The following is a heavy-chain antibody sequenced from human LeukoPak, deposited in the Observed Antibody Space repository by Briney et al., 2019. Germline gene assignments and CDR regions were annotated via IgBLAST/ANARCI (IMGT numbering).Heavy chain of an antibody. CDR1: GFTFSIDA. CDR2: ISGSGDNT. CDR3: ARDPVRYDFWSGLPADMDV. Sequence: PGGSLRLSCSASGFTFSIDAMNWVRQAPGMGLEWVSGISGSGDNTYYPDSVKGRFTISRDNSKNTLYLQMNSLRAEDTAVYFCARDPVRYDFWSGLPADMDVWGKGTTVTVSS. J-gene: IGHJ6*03. V-gene: IGHV3-23*01. D-gene: IGHD3-3*01.